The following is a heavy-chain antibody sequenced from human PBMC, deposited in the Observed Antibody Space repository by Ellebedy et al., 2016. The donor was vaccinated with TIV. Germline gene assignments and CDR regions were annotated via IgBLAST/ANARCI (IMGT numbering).Heavy chain of an antibody. Sequence: SETLSLXCTVSGGSMSSYYWNWMRQPPGKGLEWVGYIYDSGTTRYNPSLESRVTISVDTSKNHFSLRLSSVTAADTAVYYCARLAIAVTNPQSDSWGQGTLVTVSS. CDR3: ARLAIAVTNPQSDS. J-gene: IGHJ4*02. V-gene: IGHV4-59*08. CDR1: GGSMSSYY. CDR2: IYDSGTT. D-gene: IGHD2-2*03.